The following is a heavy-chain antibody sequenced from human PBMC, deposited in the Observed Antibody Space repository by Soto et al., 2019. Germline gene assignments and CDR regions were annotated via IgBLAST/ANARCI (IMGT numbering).Heavy chain of an antibody. D-gene: IGHD4-4*01. V-gene: IGHV3-7*01. J-gene: IGHJ4*02. CDR1: GFTFSTYW. CDR2: IKQDGREK. Sequence: EVQLVESGGGLVQPGGSLRLSCAASGFTFSTYWMSWVRQAPGKGLEWVANIKQDGREKYYVVSVKGRFTISRDNGKDSLYLQMNRLRAEDTAVYYCASWDGYNKYFFGWGQGTLVTVSS. CDR3: ASWDGYNKYFFG.